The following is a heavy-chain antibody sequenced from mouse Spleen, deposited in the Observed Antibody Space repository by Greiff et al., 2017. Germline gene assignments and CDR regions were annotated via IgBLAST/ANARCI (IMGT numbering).Heavy chain of an antibody. CDR2: GQGLEWIG. J-gene: IGHJ1*01. V-gene: IGHV1-87*01. D-gene: IGHD2-1*01. CDR3: SEDSAIYYCARGDGNFRYFEV. CDR1: YTFS. Sequence: QVQLKQSGPELARPWASVKISCQAFYTFSRRVYFAIRDTNYWMQWVKQRPGQGLEWIGAIYPGNGDTSYNQKFKGKATLTADKSSSTAYMQLSSPTSEDSAIYYCARGDGNFRYFEVWGAGTTGTVSS.